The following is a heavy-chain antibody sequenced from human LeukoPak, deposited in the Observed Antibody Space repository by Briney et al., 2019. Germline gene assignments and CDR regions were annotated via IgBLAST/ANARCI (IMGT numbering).Heavy chain of an antibody. V-gene: IGHV3-7*01. CDR2: IKQDGSEK. Sequence: GGSLRLSCAASGFTFSSYWMSWVRQAPGKGLEWVANIKQDGSEKYYVDSVKGRFTISKDNAKNSLYLQMNSLRAEDTAVYYCARGEYYYDSSGYSTGLFDYWGQGTLVTVSS. D-gene: IGHD3-22*01. CDR3: ARGEYYYDSSGYSTGLFDY. J-gene: IGHJ4*02. CDR1: GFTFSSYW.